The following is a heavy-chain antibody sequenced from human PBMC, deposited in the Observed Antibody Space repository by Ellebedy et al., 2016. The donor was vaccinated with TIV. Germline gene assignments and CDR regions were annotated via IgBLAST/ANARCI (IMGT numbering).Heavy chain of an antibody. Sequence: GESLKISCAASGFTFDDYAMHWVRQAPGKGLEWVSSISSSSSYIYYADSVKGRFTIFRDNAKNSLYLQMNSLRAEDTAVYYCARDDGLVPGDYWGQGTLVTVSS. CDR3: ARDDGLVPGDY. J-gene: IGHJ4*02. V-gene: IGHV3-21*01. D-gene: IGHD6-19*01. CDR1: GFTFDDYA. CDR2: ISSSSSYI.